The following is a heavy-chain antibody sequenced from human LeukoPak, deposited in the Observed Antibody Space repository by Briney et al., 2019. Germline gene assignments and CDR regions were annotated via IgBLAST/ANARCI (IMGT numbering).Heavy chain of an antibody. Sequence: GGSLKLSCAASGFTFSGCAVHWVRQAPGKGLEWVGRIGSKAFNYATVYAASVEGRFAISRDDSKHTAFLQMNSLKTEDTAVYYCTRHLDGIAAYDYWGQGSLVTVSS. D-gene: IGHD6-13*01. CDR3: TRHLDGIAAYDY. CDR1: GFTFSGCA. J-gene: IGHJ4*02. V-gene: IGHV3-73*01. CDR2: IGSKAFNYAT.